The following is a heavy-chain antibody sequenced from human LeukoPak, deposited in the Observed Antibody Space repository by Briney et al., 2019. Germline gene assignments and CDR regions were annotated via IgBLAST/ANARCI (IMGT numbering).Heavy chain of an antibody. D-gene: IGHD5-24*01. V-gene: IGHV4-34*01. J-gene: IGHJ4*02. CDR2: INHRGST. CDR1: GGSFSGYY. Sequence: KTSETLSLTCAVYGGSFSGYYWSWIRQPPGKGLEWIGEINHRGSTNYNPSLKSRVTISVDTSKNQFSLKLSSVTAADTAVYYCASRDGYNAPLFGYWGQGTLVTVSS. CDR3: ASRDGYNAPLFGY.